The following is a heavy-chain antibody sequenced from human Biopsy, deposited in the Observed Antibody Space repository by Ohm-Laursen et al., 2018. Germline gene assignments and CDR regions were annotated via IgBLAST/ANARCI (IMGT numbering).Heavy chain of an antibody. Sequence: SSVKVSCKFSGYTLTDLSMHWVRQAPGRGLEWMGGFAPENGKTIYAQKFQGRVTMTEDTSTDTAYMELSNLRSEDTAVYYCAGDINNWNVNYWGQGTLVIVSS. CDR1: GYTLTDLS. D-gene: IGHD1-20*01. CDR3: AGDINNWNVNY. CDR2: FAPENGKT. J-gene: IGHJ4*02. V-gene: IGHV1-24*01.